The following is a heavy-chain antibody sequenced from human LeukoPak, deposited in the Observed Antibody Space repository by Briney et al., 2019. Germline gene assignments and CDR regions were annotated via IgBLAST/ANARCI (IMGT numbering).Heavy chain of an antibody. Sequence: ASVKVSCKASGYTFTGYYMHWVRQAPGPGLEWMGWINPNSGGTNYAQKFQGRVTMTRDTSISTAYMELSRLRSDDTAVYYCAREGPIVGATHLVDYWGQGTLVTVSS. CDR1: GYTFTGYY. V-gene: IGHV1-2*02. CDR3: AREGPIVGATHLVDY. J-gene: IGHJ4*02. D-gene: IGHD1-26*01. CDR2: INPNSGGT.